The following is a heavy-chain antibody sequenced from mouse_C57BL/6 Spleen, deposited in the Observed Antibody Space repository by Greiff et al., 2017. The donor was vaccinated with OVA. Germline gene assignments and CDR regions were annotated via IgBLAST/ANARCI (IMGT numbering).Heavy chain of an antibody. J-gene: IGHJ1*03. CDR1: GFSLTSYG. V-gene: IGHV2-2*01. CDR2: IWCGGST. D-gene: IGHD1-1*01. CDR3: ARTDYGSSYRYFDV. Sequence: VKLMESGPGLVQPSQSLSITCTVSGFSLTSYGVHWVRQSPGKGLEWLGVIWCGGSTDYNAAFISRLSISKDNSKSQVFFKMNRLQADDTAIYYCARTDYGSSYRYFDVWGTGTTVTVSS.